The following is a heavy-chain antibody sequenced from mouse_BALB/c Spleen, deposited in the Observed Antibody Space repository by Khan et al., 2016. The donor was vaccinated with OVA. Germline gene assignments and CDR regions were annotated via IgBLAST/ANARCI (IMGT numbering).Heavy chain of an antibody. CDR1: GYTFTNYY. V-gene: IGHV1S56*01. J-gene: IGHJ3*01. D-gene: IGHD2-1*01. CDR2: IYPGNVNT. Sequence: QVQLKESGPELVKPGASVRISCKASGYTFTNYYINWVKQRPGQGLEWIGWIYPGNVNTKYNEKFKDKATLTADKSSSTAYMQLSSLTSEDSAVYFCAREGYYGNYRAWFAYWGQGTLGTVAA. CDR3: AREGYYGNYRAWFAY.